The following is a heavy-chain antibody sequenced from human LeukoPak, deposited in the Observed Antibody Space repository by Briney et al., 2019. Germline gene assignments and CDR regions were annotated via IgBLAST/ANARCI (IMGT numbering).Heavy chain of an antibody. Sequence: SETLSLTCTVSGGSISSSSYYWGWIRQPPGKGLEWIGSIYYSGSTYYNPSLKSRVTISVDTSKNQFSLKLSSVTAADTAVYYCARAPMYYDILTGYYYFDYWGQGTVVTVSS. CDR2: IYYSGST. J-gene: IGHJ4*02. D-gene: IGHD3-9*01. CDR3: ARAPMYYDILTGYYYFDY. CDR1: GGSISSSSYY. V-gene: IGHV4-39*07.